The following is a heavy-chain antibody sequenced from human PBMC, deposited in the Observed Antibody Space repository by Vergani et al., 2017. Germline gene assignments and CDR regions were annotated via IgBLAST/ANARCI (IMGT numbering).Heavy chain of an antibody. Sequence: EVQLLESGGGLVQPGGSLRLSCAASGFTFSSYAMSWVRQAPGKGLEWVSALSGSGGSTYYADSVKGRFTISRDNSKNTQYLQMNSLKAEDTAVYYCAKDHELFRPSTIAARAAKYYFDYWGQGTLVTVSS. J-gene: IGHJ4*02. CDR3: AKDHELFRPSTIAARAAKYYFDY. D-gene: IGHD6-6*01. CDR1: GFTFSSYA. V-gene: IGHV3-23*01. CDR2: LSGSGGST.